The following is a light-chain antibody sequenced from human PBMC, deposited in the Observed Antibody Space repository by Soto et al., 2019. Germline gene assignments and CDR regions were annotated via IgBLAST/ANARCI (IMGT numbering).Light chain of an antibody. CDR2: DVS. J-gene: IGLJ1*01. CDR1: SSDVGGYDY. V-gene: IGLV2-11*01. CDR3: CSYAGGFYV. Sequence: QSALTQPRSVSGSPGQSVTISCTGTSSDVGGYDYVSWYQQHPGKAPKLMIFDVSKRPSEVPDRFSGSKSGSTASLTISGLQADDEADYYCCSYAGGFYVVGTGTKLTVL.